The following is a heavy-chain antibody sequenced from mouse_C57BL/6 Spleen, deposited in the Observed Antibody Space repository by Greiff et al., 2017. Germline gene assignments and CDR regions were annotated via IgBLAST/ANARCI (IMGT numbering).Heavy chain of an antibody. Sequence: EVKLMESGGGLVQPGGSLSLSCAASGFTFTDYYMSWVRQPPGKALEWLGFIRNKGNGYTSEYSAYVQVRFTISRDNSQSILYLQMKALIAEDSATCYCASYEANWGFAYWGQGTLVTVSA. D-gene: IGHD4-1*01. V-gene: IGHV7-3*01. CDR1: GFTFTDYY. J-gene: IGHJ3*01. CDR3: ASYEANWGFAY. CDR2: IRNKGNGYTS.